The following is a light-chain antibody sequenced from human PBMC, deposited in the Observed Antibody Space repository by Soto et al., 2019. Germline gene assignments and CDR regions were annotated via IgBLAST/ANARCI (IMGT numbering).Light chain of an antibody. Sequence: QSALAQPASVSGSPRQSVTISCTGTSTNVGTYKAVSWYRQHPGKAPKLIIYEVSQRPSGVSNHFSGSKSGNTASLTISGLQAEDEAVYYCCSYASSSTYVFGTGTKVTVL. CDR2: EVS. V-gene: IGLV2-23*02. J-gene: IGLJ1*01. CDR3: CSYASSSTYV. CDR1: STNVGTYKA.